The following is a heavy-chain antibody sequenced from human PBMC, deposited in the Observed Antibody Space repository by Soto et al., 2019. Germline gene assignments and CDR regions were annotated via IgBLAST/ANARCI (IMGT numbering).Heavy chain of an antibody. V-gene: IGHV3-7*01. CDR2: IKQDGSEK. J-gene: IGHJ6*02. Sequence: GGSLRLSCAASGFTFSSNWMSWVRQAPGKGLEWVANIKQDGSEKYYVDSVKGRFTISRDNAKNSLYLQRKSLSAEDTAVYYCAQTPGYSSGWPYYYGMDVWGQGTTVTVSS. D-gene: IGHD6-19*01. CDR1: GFTFSSNW. CDR3: AQTPGYSSGWPYYYGMDV.